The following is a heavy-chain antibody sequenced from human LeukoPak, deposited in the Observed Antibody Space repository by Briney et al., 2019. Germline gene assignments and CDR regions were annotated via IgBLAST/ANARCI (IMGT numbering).Heavy chain of an antibody. V-gene: IGHV4-59*08. Sequence: SETLALTCTVSGVAISDYYWSWIRQPPGKGLEWIGYIYYSGGTNYNPSLKSRGTIALDTSMNQFSLRLTSVTAADTGVYYCARVSPFYDSSGYRVYGMDVWGQGTTVTGSS. CDR3: ARVSPFYDSSGYRVYGMDV. CDR1: GVAISDYY. J-gene: IGHJ6*02. CDR2: IYYSGGT. D-gene: IGHD3-22*01.